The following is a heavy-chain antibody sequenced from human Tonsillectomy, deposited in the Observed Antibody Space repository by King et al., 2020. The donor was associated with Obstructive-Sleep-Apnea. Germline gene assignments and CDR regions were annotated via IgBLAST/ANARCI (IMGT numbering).Heavy chain of an antibody. Sequence: VQLQESGPGLVKPSETLSLTCTVSGGSITTYYWSWIRQPPGKGLEWIGYIYYSGSANYNPSLKSRVTISADTSQNQFSLKLSSVTAADTAVYYCARDQGPGAAYYYYGMDVWGQGTTVTVSS. CDR3: ARDQGPGAAYYYYGMDV. V-gene: IGHV4-59*01. D-gene: IGHD7-27*01. CDR1: GGSITTYY. J-gene: IGHJ6*02. CDR2: IYYSGSA.